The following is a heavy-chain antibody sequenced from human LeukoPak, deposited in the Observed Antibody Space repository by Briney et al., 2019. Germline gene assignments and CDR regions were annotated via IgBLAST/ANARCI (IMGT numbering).Heavy chain of an antibody. J-gene: IGHJ3*02. Sequence: ASVKVSCKASGYTFTSYGISWVRQAPGQGPEWMGWISAYNGNTNYAQKLQGRVTMTTDTSTSAAYMELRSLRSDDTAVYYCARDKGPLVGPVAFDIWGQGTMVTVSS. CDR2: ISAYNGNT. CDR3: ARDKGPLVGPVAFDI. CDR1: GYTFTSYG. V-gene: IGHV1-18*01. D-gene: IGHD1-26*01.